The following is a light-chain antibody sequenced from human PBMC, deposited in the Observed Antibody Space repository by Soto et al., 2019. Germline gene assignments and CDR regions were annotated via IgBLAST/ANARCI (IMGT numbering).Light chain of an antibody. J-gene: IGKJ1*01. Sequence: EIVMTQSPATLSVSPGERATLSCRASQSLSSNLARYQQNPGQAPRLLIFGASTRATGIPARFSGSGSWTEFTLTISSLQSEDFAVYNCQPYNNWQTFGQGTKVEFK. CDR2: GAS. CDR3: QPYNNWQT. V-gene: IGKV3-15*01. CDR1: QSLSSN.